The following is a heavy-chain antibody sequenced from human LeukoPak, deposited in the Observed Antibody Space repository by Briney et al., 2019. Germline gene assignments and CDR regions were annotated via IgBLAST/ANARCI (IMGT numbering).Heavy chain of an antibody. Sequence: SETLSLTCTVSGGSISSSSYYWGWIRQPPGKGLEWIGSIYYSGSTYYNPSLKSRVTISVDTSKNQFSLKLSSVTAADTAVYYCARIFMITFGGVIVRGYYFDYWGQGTLVTVSS. CDR3: ARIFMITFGGVIVRGYYFDY. CDR2: IYYSGST. J-gene: IGHJ4*02. CDR1: GGSISSSSYY. D-gene: IGHD3-16*02. V-gene: IGHV4-39*07.